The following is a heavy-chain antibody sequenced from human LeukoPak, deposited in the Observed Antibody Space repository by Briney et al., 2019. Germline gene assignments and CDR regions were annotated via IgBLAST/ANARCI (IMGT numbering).Heavy chain of an antibody. CDR3: ARDRGRWLQSAFDY. CDR2: IKQDGSEK. J-gene: IGHJ4*02. CDR1: GFTFSSYW. V-gene: IGHV3-7*01. Sequence: GGSLRLSCTASGFTFSSYWMTWVRQAPGKGLEWVANIKQDGSEKYYVDSVKGRFTISRDNAKTSLYLQMNSLRAEDTALYYCARDRGRWLQSAFDYWGQGTLVSVSS. D-gene: IGHD5-24*01.